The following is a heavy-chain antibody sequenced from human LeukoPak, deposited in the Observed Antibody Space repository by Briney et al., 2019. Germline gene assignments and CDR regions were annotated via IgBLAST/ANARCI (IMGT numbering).Heavy chain of an antibody. CDR1: GDSVSSNSAA. CDR2: TCYRSKWYN. CDR3: AREGYYFDY. J-gene: IGHJ4*02. Sequence: SQTLSLTFAISGDSVSSNSAAWNWFRQSPSRTLEWLGRTCYRSKWYNDYAVSVRGRITINPDTSKNQFSLQLNSVTPEDTAVYYCAREGYYFDYWGQGTVVTVSS. V-gene: IGHV6-1*01.